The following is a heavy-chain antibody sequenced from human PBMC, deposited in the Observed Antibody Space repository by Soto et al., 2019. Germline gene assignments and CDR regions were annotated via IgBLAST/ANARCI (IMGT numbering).Heavy chain of an antibody. CDR3: ARWRGLDY. Sequence: PGGSLRLSCAASGVSFNDCWMSWVRQAPGRGLEWVANIKEDGSEKYYVESVKGRFTISRDNAQNSLCLQMSSLRAEDTAVYYCARWRGLDYWGQGTKVTVSP. J-gene: IGHJ4*02. D-gene: IGHD3-3*01. CDR2: IKEDGSEK. CDR1: GVSFNDCW. V-gene: IGHV3-7*01.